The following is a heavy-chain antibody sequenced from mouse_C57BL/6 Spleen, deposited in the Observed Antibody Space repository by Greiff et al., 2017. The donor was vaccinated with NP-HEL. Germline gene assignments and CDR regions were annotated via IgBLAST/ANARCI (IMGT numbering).Heavy chain of an antibody. J-gene: IGHJ1*03. Sequence: QVQLKQPGAELVKPGASVKLSCKASGYTFTSYWMHWVKQRPGQGLEWIGMIHPNSGSTNYNEKFKSKATLTVDKSSSTAYMQLSSLTSEDSAVYYCARKEGSSYGSYWYFDVWGTGTTVTVSS. V-gene: IGHV1-64*01. D-gene: IGHD1-1*01. CDR2: IHPNSGST. CDR1: GYTFTSYW. CDR3: ARKEGSSYGSYWYFDV.